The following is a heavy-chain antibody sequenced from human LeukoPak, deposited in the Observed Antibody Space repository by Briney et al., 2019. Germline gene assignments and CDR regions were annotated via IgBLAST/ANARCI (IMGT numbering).Heavy chain of an antibody. CDR1: VGPVRSYY. CDR2: IYNSGST. V-gene: IGHV4-59*08. Sequence: SVTLSLPCSVSVGPVRSYYWSWPRQFAGKELQWIGYIYNSGSTEYHPSLKSRVTLSVDRSRNLIFLNLRSVTAADTAVYYCAGGPAWAGTAFDFWGQGSRVTVSS. CDR3: AGGPAWAGTAFDF. J-gene: IGHJ4*02. D-gene: IGHD6-19*01.